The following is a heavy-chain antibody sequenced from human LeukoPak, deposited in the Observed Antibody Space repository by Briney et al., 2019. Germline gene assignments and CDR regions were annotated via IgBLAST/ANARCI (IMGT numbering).Heavy chain of an antibody. Sequence: ASVKVSCKASGYTFTGYYMHWVRQAPGQGLEWMGWINPNSGGTNYAQKFQGRVTMTRDTSISTAYMELSRLRSDDTAVYYCARTQPDYFNFDYWGQGTLVTVSS. J-gene: IGHJ4*02. V-gene: IGHV1-2*02. CDR2: INPNSGGT. D-gene: IGHD2/OR15-2a*01. CDR1: GYTFTGYY. CDR3: ARTQPDYFNFDY.